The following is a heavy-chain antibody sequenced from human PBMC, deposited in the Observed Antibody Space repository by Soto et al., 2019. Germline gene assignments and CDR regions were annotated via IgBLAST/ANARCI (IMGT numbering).Heavy chain of an antibody. CDR3: ARNIAVAGFINWFDP. CDR2: INAGNGNT. V-gene: IGHV1-3*01. D-gene: IGHD6-19*01. J-gene: IGHJ5*02. Sequence: GTSVKLSCKACGDSFTSYAMHWVRQAPRQRLEWMGWINAGNGNTKYSQKFQGRVTITRDTSASTAYMELSSLRSEDTAVYYCARNIAVAGFINWFDPWGQGTLVTVSS. CDR1: GDSFTSYA.